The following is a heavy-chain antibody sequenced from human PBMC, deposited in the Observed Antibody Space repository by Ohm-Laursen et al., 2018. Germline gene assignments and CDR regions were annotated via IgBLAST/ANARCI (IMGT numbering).Heavy chain of an antibody. CDR2: MYYSGNT. J-gene: IGHJ4*02. CDR3: ATSNNWYYFDY. D-gene: IGHD6-13*01. CDR1: GGSISSSSYY. V-gene: IGHV4-39*01. Sequence: SETLSLTCIVSGGSISSSSYYWGWIRQPPGKGLEWIGSMYYSGNTYYNPSLKSRVTIAVATSKTQFSRKLRSVTAADTSVYYCATSNNWYYFDYWGQGTLVTVSS.